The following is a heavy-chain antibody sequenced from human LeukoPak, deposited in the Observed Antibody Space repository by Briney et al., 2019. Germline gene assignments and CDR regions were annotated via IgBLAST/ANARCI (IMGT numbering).Heavy chain of an antibody. D-gene: IGHD2-8*01. CDR1: GYTFTGYY. V-gene: IGHV1-2*02. CDR3: ARALAQRINGYFHH. Sequence: ASVKVSCKAPGYTFTGYYIHWVRQAPGQGLEWMGWINPNRGDTNYAQKFQGRVSMTRDTSISTDYMELNGLKSDDTAVYYCARALAQRINGYFHHWGQGTLVTVSS. CDR2: INPNRGDT. J-gene: IGHJ1*01.